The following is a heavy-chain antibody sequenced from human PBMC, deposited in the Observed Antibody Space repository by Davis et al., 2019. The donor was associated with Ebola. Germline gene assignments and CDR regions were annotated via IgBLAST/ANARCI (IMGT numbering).Heavy chain of an antibody. J-gene: IGHJ6*02. CDR2: ISSSGSTI. V-gene: IGHV3-11*01. Sequence: GESLKISCAASGFTFSDYYMSWIRQAPGKGLEWVSYISSSGSTIYYADSVKGRFTISRDNAKNSLYLQMNSLRAEDTAVYYCARDANNKDYVWGSYRYTLNYYYGMDVWGQGTTVTVSS. CDR1: GFTFSDYY. CDR3: ARDANNKDYVWGSYRYTLNYYYGMDV. D-gene: IGHD3-16*02.